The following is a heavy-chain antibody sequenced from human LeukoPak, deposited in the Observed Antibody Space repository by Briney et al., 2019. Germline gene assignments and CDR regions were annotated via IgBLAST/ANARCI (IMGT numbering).Heavy chain of an antibody. CDR3: ARALGYYDY. CDR1: GGSISNYY. J-gene: IGHJ4*02. CDR2: IYYSGST. V-gene: IGHV4-59*01. Sequence: SETLSLTCTVSGGSISNYYWSWIWQPPGKGLECIGYIYYSGSTNYNPSLKSRVTISLDTSKNQFSLKLTSVTAADTALYYCARALGYYDYWGQGTLVTVSS. D-gene: IGHD3-22*01.